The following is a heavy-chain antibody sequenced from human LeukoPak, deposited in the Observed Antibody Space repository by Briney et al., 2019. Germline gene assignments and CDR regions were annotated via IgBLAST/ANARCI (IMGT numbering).Heavy chain of an antibody. J-gene: IGHJ4*02. V-gene: IGHV3-9*01. Sequence: QPGRSLRLSCGASGFTFNDYAMHWVRHAPGKGLEGVSSISWNSVNIGYVDSVKGRFTISRDNAKNSLYLQMNSLRPEDTALYYCAKDRVIYGSGSYRTTFDHWGQGTLVTVSS. CDR1: GFTFNDYA. CDR3: AKDRVIYGSGSYRTTFDH. D-gene: IGHD3-10*01. CDR2: ISWNSVNI.